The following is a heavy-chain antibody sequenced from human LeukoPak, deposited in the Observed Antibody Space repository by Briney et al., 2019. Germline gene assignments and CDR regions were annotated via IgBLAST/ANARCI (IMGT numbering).Heavy chain of an antibody. J-gene: IGHJ5*02. CDR2: VYYSGST. V-gene: IGHV4-30-4*01. CDR1: GGSISSGDYY. CDR3: ARGGPGAPSWFDP. D-gene: IGHD7-27*01. Sequence: SQTLSLTCTVSGGSISSGDYYWNWIRQSPGKGLEWIGFVYYSGSTYYNPSFKSRVTLSIDTSKNQFSLKLSSVTAADTAVYSCARGGPGAPSWFDPWGQGTLVTVSS.